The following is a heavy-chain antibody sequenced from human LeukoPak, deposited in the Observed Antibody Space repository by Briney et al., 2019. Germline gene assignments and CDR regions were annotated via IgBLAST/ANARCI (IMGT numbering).Heavy chain of an antibody. D-gene: IGHD1-26*01. Sequence: SETLSLTCTVSGGSISSYYWSWIRQPPGKGLEWIGYIYYSGSTNYSPSLKSRVTISVDTSKNQFSLKLSSVIAADTAVYYCARGSGSYYYYYGMDVWGQGTTVTVSS. J-gene: IGHJ6*02. V-gene: IGHV4-59*01. CDR2: IYYSGST. CDR3: ARGSGSYYYYYGMDV. CDR1: GGSISSYY.